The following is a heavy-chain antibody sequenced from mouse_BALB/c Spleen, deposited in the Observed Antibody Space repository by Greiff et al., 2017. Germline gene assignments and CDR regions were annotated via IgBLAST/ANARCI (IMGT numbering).Heavy chain of an antibody. CDR1: GFNIKDYY. V-gene: IGHV14-4*02. J-gene: IGHJ3*01. Sequence: VQLQQSGAELVRSGASVKLSCTASGFNIKDYYMHWVKQRPEQGLEWIGWIDPENGDTEYAPKFQGKATMTADTSSNTAYLQLSSLTSEDTAVYYCSRSITTGRGAYWGQGTLVTVSA. CDR3: SRSITTGRGAY. D-gene: IGHD1-2*01. CDR2: IDPENGDT.